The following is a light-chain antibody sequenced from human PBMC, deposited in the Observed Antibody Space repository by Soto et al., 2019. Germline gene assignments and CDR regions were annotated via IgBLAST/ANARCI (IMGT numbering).Light chain of an antibody. CDR3: EAWDDSLSGVV. CDR1: SSNIGSNY. Sequence: QSVLTQPPSASGTPGQRVTISCSGSSSNIGSNYVYWYQQLPGTAPKLLIYRNYQRPSGVPDRFSGSKSGTSASLAISGLRSEDEADYFCEAWDDSLSGVVFGGGTKLTVL. CDR2: RNY. J-gene: IGLJ3*02. V-gene: IGLV1-47*01.